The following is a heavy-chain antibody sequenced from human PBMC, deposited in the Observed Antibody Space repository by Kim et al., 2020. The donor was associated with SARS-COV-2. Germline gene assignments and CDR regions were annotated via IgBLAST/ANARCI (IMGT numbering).Heavy chain of an antibody. CDR3: ARHPGGIRRQYAY. CDR1: GGTFSGYY. D-gene: IGHD1-26*01. CDR2: IDHSGSS. Sequence: SETLSLTCAVYGGTFSGYYWTWIRQTPGKGLEWIGEIDHSGSSNSNPSLKSRVIMLVDTSKSQFSLRLTSVTAADTAVYYCARHPGGIRRQYAYWGQG. V-gene: IGHV4-34*01. J-gene: IGHJ4*02.